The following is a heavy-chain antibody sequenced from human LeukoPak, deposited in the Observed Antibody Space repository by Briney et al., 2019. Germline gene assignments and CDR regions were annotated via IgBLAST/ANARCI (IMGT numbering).Heavy chain of an antibody. J-gene: IGHJ4*02. CDR2: ISGSGGST. Sequence: GGSLRLSCAASGFTFSNYAMTWVRQAPGKGLEWVSAISGSGGSTYYADSVQGRFTISRDNSKNTLYLQMNSLRAEDTAVYYCAKTLVRGAGPFDYWGQETLVTVSS. CDR1: GFTFSNYA. CDR3: AKTLVRGAGPFDY. V-gene: IGHV3-23*01. D-gene: IGHD3-10*01.